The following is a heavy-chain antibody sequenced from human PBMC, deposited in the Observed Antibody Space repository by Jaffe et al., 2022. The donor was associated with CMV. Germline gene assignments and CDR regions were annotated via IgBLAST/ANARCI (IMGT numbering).Heavy chain of an antibody. CDR2: IKQDGSGK. J-gene: IGHJ5*02. Sequence: EVQLVESGGGLVQRGGSLRLSCVGSGFIFSDYWMSWIRQAPGKGLEWVANIKQDGSGKYYVDSVKGRFTISRDNAKNSLYLQMNSLRAEDTAVYYCARDFPPGTYFYDSSGYPWGQGTLVTVSS. CDR3: ARDFPPGTYFYDSSGYP. D-gene: IGHD3-22*01. V-gene: IGHV3-7*03. CDR1: GFIFSDYW.